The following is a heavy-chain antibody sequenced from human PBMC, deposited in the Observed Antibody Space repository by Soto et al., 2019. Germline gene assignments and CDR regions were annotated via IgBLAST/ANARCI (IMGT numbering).Heavy chain of an antibody. CDR2: ISISSSTK. Sequence: SGFTFSSYSMNWVRQAPGKGLEWVSYISISSSTKYYADSVKGRFTISRDNSKNTLYLQMNSLRAEDTAVYYCAKFLGDGGWYELASYYYYGMDVWGQGTTVTVSS. D-gene: IGHD6-19*01. CDR3: AKFLGDGGWYELASYYYYGMDV. V-gene: IGHV3-48*01. J-gene: IGHJ6*02. CDR1: GFTFSSYS.